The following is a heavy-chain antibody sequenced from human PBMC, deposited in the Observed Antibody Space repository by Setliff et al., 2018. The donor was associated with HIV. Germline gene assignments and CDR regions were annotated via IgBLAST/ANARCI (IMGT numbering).Heavy chain of an antibody. D-gene: IGHD6-19*01. J-gene: IGHJ4*02. Sequence: ASVKVSCKASGYTFTSYFLHWVRQAPGQGLEWMGIINPNDGATTYAQNFEGRVTMTRDTSTNTVYMELRSLTSEDTAVFYCAREYHIEATYTRLANYFDSWGQGALVTVSS. CDR1: GYTFTSYF. V-gene: IGHV1-46*01. CDR2: INPNDGAT. CDR3: AREYHIEATYTRLANYFDS.